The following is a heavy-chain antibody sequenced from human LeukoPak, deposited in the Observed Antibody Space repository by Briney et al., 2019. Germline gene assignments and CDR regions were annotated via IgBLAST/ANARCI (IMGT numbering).Heavy chain of an antibody. CDR2: IYYSGST. CDR1: GGSISSYY. CDR3: ARQSLEWLFGSY. D-gene: IGHD3-3*01. V-gene: IGHV4-59*08. Sequence: SETLSLTCTVSGGSISSYYWSWIRQPPGKGLEWIGYIYYSGSTNYNPSLKSRVTISVDTSKNQFSLKLSSVTAADTAVYYCARQSLEWLFGSYWGQGTLVTVSS. J-gene: IGHJ4*02.